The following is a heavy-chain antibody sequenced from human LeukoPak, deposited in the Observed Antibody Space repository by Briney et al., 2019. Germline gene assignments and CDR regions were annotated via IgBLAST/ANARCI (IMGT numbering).Heavy chain of an antibody. CDR1: GYSISSGYY. J-gene: IGHJ3*02. Sequence: PSETLSLTCTVSGYSISSGYYWGWIRRPAGKGLEWIGRIYTSGSTNYNPSLKSRVTMSVDTSKNQFSLKLSSVTAADTAVYYCARNSYGSVGAFDIWGQGTMVTVSS. D-gene: IGHD5-18*01. CDR2: IYTSGST. V-gene: IGHV4-4*07. CDR3: ARNSYGSVGAFDI.